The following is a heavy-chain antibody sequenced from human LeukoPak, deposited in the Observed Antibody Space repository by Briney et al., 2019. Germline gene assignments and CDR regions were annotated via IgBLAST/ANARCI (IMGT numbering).Heavy chain of an antibody. Sequence: GGSLRLSCAASGFTFDDYGMSWVRQAPGKGLEWVANIKQDGSEKYYVDSVKGRFTISRDNAKNSLYLQMNSLRAEDTAVYYCARAEARPTSYYMDVWGKGTTVTVSS. D-gene: IGHD6-6*01. CDR2: IKQDGSEK. CDR1: GFTFDDYG. J-gene: IGHJ6*03. CDR3: ARAEARPTSYYMDV. V-gene: IGHV3-7*01.